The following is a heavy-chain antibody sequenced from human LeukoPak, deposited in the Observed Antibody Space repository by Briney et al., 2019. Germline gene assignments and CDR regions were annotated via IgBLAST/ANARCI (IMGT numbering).Heavy chain of an antibody. CDR3: AGAAGTEPYYYYGMDV. Sequence: GGPLRLSCAASGFTFSDYYMSWIRQAPGKGLEWVSYISSSGSTIYYADSVKGRFTISRDNAKNSLYPQMNSLRAEDTAVYYCAGAAGTEPYYYYGMDVWGQGTTVTVSS. D-gene: IGHD6-13*01. CDR1: GFTFSDYY. V-gene: IGHV3-11*01. J-gene: IGHJ6*02. CDR2: ISSSGSTI.